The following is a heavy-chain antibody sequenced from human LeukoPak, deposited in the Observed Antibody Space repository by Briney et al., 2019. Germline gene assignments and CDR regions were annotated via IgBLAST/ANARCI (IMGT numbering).Heavy chain of an antibody. Sequence: GESLKISCKGSGYSFTAYWIGWVRQMPGKGLEWMGRIDPSDSYTNYSPSFQGHVTISADKSISTAYLQWSSLKASDTAMYYCVSLEMATDYWGQGTLVTVSS. J-gene: IGHJ4*02. D-gene: IGHD5-24*01. CDR2: IDPSDSYT. CDR3: VSLEMATDY. CDR1: GYSFTAYW. V-gene: IGHV5-10-1*01.